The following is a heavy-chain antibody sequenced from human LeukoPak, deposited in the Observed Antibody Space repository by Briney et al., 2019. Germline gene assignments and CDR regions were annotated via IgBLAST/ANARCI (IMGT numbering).Heavy chain of an antibody. J-gene: IGHJ4*02. D-gene: IGHD1-26*01. V-gene: IGHV3-74*01. Sequence: PGGSLRLSCAASGFTFSSYWMHWVRQAPGKGLVWVSRINTDGSSTSYADSVKGRFTISRDNSKNTLYLQMNSLRAEDTAVYYCARVIPEMAREPLRDYWGQGTLVTVSS. CDR2: INTDGSST. CDR1: GFTFSSYW. CDR3: ARVIPEMAREPLRDY.